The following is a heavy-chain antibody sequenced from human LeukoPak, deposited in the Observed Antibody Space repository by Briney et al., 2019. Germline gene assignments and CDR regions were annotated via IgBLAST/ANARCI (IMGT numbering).Heavy chain of an antibody. V-gene: IGHV3-74*01. Sequence: PGGSLRLSCAASGFTFSSYWMHWVRQAPGKGLVWVSRIRTDGGSTYYADSVKGRFTISRDDAKNSLNLQMNSLRAEDTAVYYCARRYCSGGSCYFDYWGQGTLVTVSS. CDR2: IRTDGGST. CDR1: GFTFSSYW. D-gene: IGHD2-15*01. J-gene: IGHJ4*02. CDR3: ARRYCSGGSCYFDY.